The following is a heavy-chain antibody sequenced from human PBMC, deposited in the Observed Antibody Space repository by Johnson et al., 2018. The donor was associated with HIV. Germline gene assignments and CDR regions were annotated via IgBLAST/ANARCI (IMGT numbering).Heavy chain of an antibody. Sequence: VQLVESGGGVVQPGRSLRLSCAASGFTFRTFPMHWVRQAPGKGLEWMAFISYNEDKKYYADSVMGRFTISRDNSKNILYLQMNSLKTEDTALYYCARDRTITGNDPFDIWVQGTMVTVSS. CDR3: ARDRTITGNDPFDI. D-gene: IGHD1-20*01. CDR2: ISYNEDKK. CDR1: GFTFRTFP. V-gene: IGHV3-30*04. J-gene: IGHJ3*02.